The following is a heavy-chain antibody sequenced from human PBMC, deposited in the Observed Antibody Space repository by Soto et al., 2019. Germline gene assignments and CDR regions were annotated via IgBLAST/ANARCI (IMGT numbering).Heavy chain of an antibody. CDR2: INPGGGRT. J-gene: IGHJ4*02. CDR3: ARGRTLGRFDY. D-gene: IGHD7-27*01. V-gene: IGHV1-46*01. Sequence: ASVKVSCKASGYTFTRYHIHWVRQAPGQGLEWLGMINPGGGRTTYAQKIQGRVTISVDTSKNQFSLKLSSVTAADTAVYYCARGRTLGRFDYWGRGTLVTVSS. CDR1: GYTFTRYH.